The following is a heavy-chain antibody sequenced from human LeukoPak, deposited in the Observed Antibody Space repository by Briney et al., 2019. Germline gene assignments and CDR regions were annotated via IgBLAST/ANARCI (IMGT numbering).Heavy chain of an antibody. CDR2: IYYSGST. Sequence: PSETLSLTCTVSGGSISSYYWSWIRQPPGKGLEWIGYIYYSGSTNYNPSLKSRVTISVDTSKNQFSLKLSSVTAADTAVYYCARDRFGYGDPPLYWGQGTLVTASS. CDR3: ARDRFGYGDPPLY. D-gene: IGHD4-17*01. V-gene: IGHV4-59*01. CDR1: GGSISSYY. J-gene: IGHJ4*02.